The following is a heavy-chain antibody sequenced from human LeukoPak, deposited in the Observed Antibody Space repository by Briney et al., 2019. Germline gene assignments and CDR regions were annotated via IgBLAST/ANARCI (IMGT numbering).Heavy chain of an antibody. J-gene: IGHJ4*02. V-gene: IGHV3-23*01. CDR1: GFTFSTYA. CDR2: ITGSGGGT. Sequence: PGGSLRLSCAASGFTFSTYAMTWVCQAPGKGLEWVSTITGSGGGTYYADSVKGRFTISRDNSKNTLYLQMDSLRAEDTAVYYCAKTSKWSLYYFDYWGQGTLVTVSS. D-gene: IGHD2-15*01. CDR3: AKTSKWSLYYFDY.